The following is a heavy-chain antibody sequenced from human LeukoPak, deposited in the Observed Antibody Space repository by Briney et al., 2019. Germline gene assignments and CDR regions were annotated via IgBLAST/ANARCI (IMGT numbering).Heavy chain of an antibody. Sequence: KPGGSLRLSCVASGFTFSNAYMSWVRQAPGKGLEWVGRIKSKIDGETTDYAAPVEGRFTISRDDSRNTLYLQMNSLKTEDTAVYYCTTDAGYSSRWYNYWGQGTLVTVSS. V-gene: IGHV3-15*01. J-gene: IGHJ4*02. CDR2: IKSKIDGETT. CDR3: TTDAGYSSRWYNY. CDR1: GFTFSNAY. D-gene: IGHD6-13*01.